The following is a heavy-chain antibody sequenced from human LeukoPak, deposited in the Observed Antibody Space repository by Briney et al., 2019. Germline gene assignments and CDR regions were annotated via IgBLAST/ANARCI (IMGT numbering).Heavy chain of an antibody. CDR3: ARDREYSYGYSY. CDR1: GYTFTGYY. CDR2: INPNSGGT. Sequence: ASVKVSCKASGYTFTGYYMHWVRQAPGQGLEWMGWINPNSGGTNYAQMFQGRVTMTRDTSISTAYMELSRLRSDDTAVYYCARDREYSYGYSYWGQGTLVTVSS. D-gene: IGHD5-18*01. V-gene: IGHV1-2*02. J-gene: IGHJ4*02.